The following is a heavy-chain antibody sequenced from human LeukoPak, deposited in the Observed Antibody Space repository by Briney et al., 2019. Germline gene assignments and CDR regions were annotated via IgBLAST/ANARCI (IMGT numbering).Heavy chain of an antibody. CDR1: GGSISSSSYY. D-gene: IGHD4-23*01. CDR3: ARRAVVTPFIS. V-gene: IGHV4-39*01. CDR2: IYYSGST. Sequence: PSGTLSLTCTVSGGSISSSSYYWGWIRPPPGKGLEWIGSIYYSGSTYYNPSLKSRVTLSVDTSKNQFSLKLSSATAADTAVYYCARRAVVTPFISWGEGTLVTVSS. J-gene: IGHJ5*02.